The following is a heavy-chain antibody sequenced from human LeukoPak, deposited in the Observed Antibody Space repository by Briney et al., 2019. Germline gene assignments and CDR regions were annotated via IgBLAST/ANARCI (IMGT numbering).Heavy chain of an antibody. CDR1: GFTFSSYG. D-gene: IGHD3-10*01. CDR2: ISYDGSNK. J-gene: IGHJ6*02. CDR3: ANVRFGVLLERYYYGMDV. Sequence: SGGSLRLSCAASGFTFSSYGMHWVRQAPGKGLEWVAVISYDGSNKYYADSVKGRFTISRDNSKNTLYLQMNSLRAEDTAVYYCANVRFGVLLERYYYGMDVWGQGTTVTVSS. V-gene: IGHV3-30*18.